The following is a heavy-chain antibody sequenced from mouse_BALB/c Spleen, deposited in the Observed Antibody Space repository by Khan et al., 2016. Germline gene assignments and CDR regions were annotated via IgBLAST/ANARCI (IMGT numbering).Heavy chain of an antibody. CDR3: ASYYRCSYYAIDY. Sequence: QVQLQQSGAELAKPGASVKMSCKASGYTFTSYWMHWVKQRPGQGLEWIGYINPSTGYTEYKQKLKAKATLTVNKSSSTAYMQLSSLTSEDSAIDYGASYYRCSYYAIDYWMQGTAVTVSS. D-gene: IGHD2-14*01. V-gene: IGHV1-7*01. J-gene: IGHJ4*01. CDR2: INPSTGYT. CDR1: GYTFTSYW.